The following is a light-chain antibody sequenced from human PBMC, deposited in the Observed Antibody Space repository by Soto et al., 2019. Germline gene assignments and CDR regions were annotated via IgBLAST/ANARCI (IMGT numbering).Light chain of an antibody. CDR3: CSSAGVNNVWM. J-gene: IGLJ3*02. V-gene: IGLV2-8*01. Sequence: QSALTQPPSASGSPGQSVTISCTGTSSDVGNYNYVSWYQQHPGKAPRLIISEVTKRPPGVPHRFSGFKSGNTASLTVSGLQADDEAYYYCCSSAGVNNVWMFGGGTKVTVL. CDR1: SSDVGNYNY. CDR2: EVT.